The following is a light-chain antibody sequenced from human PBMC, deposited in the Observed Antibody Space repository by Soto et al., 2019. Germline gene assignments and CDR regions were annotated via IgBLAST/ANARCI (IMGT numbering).Light chain of an antibody. CDR3: QQYGSSPPYT. CDR2: GAS. Sequence: EIVLTQSPGTLSLSPGERATLSCRASQSVSSNYLAWYQQKPGQAPRLRIYGASSRATGIPDRFSGSGSGTDFTLTISRLEPEDFAVYYWQQYGSSPPYTFGQGTKLEIK. J-gene: IGKJ2*01. CDR1: QSVSSNY. V-gene: IGKV3-20*01.